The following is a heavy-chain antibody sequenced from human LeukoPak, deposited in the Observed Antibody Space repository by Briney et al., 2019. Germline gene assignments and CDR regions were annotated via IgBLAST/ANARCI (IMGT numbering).Heavy chain of an antibody. CDR2: ISGSGSST. D-gene: IGHD4-17*01. J-gene: IGHJ3*02. CDR1: GFTFSIYA. Sequence: GGSLRLSCAASGFTFSIYAMSWVRQAPGKGLEWVSAISGSGSSTYYGDSVKGRFTISRDNSKNTLYLQMNSLRAEDTAMYYCAIRLVLDALDIWGQGTMVTVSS. CDR3: AIRLVLDALDI. V-gene: IGHV3-23*01.